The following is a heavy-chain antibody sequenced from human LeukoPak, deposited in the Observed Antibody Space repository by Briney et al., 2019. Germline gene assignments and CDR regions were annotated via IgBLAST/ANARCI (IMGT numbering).Heavy chain of an antibody. Sequence: GGSLRLSCAASGFTFSSYSMNWVRQAPGKGLEWVSSISSSSSYIYYADSVKGRFTISRDNAKNSLYLQMNSLRAEDTAVYYCAKAGVTATSSYYYMDVWGKGTTVTVSS. D-gene: IGHD2-21*02. V-gene: IGHV3-21*04. CDR3: AKAGVTATSSYYYMDV. CDR1: GFTFSSYS. J-gene: IGHJ6*03. CDR2: ISSSSSYI.